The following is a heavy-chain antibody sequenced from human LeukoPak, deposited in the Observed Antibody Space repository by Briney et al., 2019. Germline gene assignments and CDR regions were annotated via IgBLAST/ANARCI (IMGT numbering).Heavy chain of an antibody. V-gene: IGHV1-24*01. D-gene: IGHD6-19*01. CDR3: ATVGSIAVAGTLPYWYFDL. CDR2: LDPEDGET. CDR1: GYTLTELS. J-gene: IGHJ2*01. Sequence: ASVKVSCKVSGYTLTELSMHWVRQAPGKGLEWMGGLDPEDGETIYAQKFQGRVTMTEDTSTDTAYMELSSLRSEDTAVYYCATVGSIAVAGTLPYWYFDLWGRGTLVTVSS.